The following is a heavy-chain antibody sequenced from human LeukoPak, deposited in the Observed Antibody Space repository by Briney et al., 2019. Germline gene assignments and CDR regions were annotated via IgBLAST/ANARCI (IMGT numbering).Heavy chain of an antibody. Sequence: SVTVSCKASGGTFSSYAISWVRQAPGQGLEWMGGIIPIFGTANYAQKFQGRVTITADESTSTAYMELSSLRSEDTAVYYCAGKYSSSSPFDYWGQGTLVTVSS. CDR2: IIPIFGTA. D-gene: IGHD6-6*01. V-gene: IGHV1-69*13. CDR3: AGKYSSSSPFDY. J-gene: IGHJ4*02. CDR1: GGTFSSYA.